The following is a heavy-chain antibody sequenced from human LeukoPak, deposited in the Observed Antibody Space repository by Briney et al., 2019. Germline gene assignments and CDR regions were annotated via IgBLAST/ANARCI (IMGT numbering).Heavy chain of an antibody. CDR1: GFTFDDYA. V-gene: IGHV3-43*02. D-gene: IGHD3-22*01. CDR2: ISGDGGST. J-gene: IGHJ4*02. CDR3: AKGSPYSGYLYY. Sequence: GGSLRLSRAASGFTFDDYAMHWVRQAPGKGLEWVSLISGDGGSTYYADSVKGRFTISRDNSKNSLYLQMNSLRTEDTALYYCAKGSPYSGYLYYWGQGTLVTVSS.